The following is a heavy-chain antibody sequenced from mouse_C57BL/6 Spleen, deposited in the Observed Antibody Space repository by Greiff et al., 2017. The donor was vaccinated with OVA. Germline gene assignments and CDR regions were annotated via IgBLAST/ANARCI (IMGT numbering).Heavy chain of an antibody. CDR3: ARNYGSSYDYFYY. V-gene: IGHV1-50*01. D-gene: IGHD1-1*01. CDR1: GYTFTSYW. J-gene: IGHJ2*01. CDR2: IDPSDSYT. Sequence: QVQLQQPGAELVKPGASVKLSCKASGYTFTSYWMQWVKQRPGQGLEWIGEIDPSDSYTNYNQKFKGKATLTVDTSSSTAYMQLSSLTSEASAVYYCARNYGSSYDYFYYWGQGTTLTVSS.